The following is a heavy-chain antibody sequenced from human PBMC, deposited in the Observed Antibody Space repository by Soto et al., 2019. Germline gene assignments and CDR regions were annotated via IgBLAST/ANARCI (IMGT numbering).Heavy chain of an antibody. V-gene: IGHV1-69*13. J-gene: IGHJ4*02. CDR1: GGTFSSYP. Sequence: SVKVSCTASGGTFSSYPISWVLQAPVQVVGWMGGFTPIFGTANYAQKFQGRVTITADESTSTAYMELSSLRSEDTAVYYCAREGGHYVWGSYRYTGLWGYWGQGTLVTVSS. D-gene: IGHD3-16*02. CDR3: AREGGHYVWGSYRYTGLWGY. CDR2: FTPIFGTA.